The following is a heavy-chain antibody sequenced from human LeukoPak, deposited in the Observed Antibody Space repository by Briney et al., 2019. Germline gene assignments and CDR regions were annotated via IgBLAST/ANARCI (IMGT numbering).Heavy chain of an antibody. V-gene: IGHV1-18*01. D-gene: IGHD6-19*01. CDR3: ARDFEAVADEEGYDAFDI. J-gene: IGHJ3*02. CDR1: GGTFSSYA. CDR2: INPYSGVT. Sequence: ASVKVSCKASGGTFSSYAISWVRQAPGQGLEWMGWINPYSGVTDYAQKFQGRVTMTKDTSTSRVYMELRSLRPNDTAVYYCARDFEAVADEEGYDAFDIWGQGTMVTVSS.